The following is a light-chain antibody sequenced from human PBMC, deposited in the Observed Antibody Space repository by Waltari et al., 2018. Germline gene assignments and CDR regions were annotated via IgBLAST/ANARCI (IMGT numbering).Light chain of an antibody. Sequence: QSVLTQPPSVSEAPRQRVTISCSGRRSNIRNNAVSWYQQPPGKAPKLLIYYDDLLPSGVSDRFSGSKSGTSASLAISGLQSDDEADYYCAVWDDSLNGVVFGGGTKLTLL. J-gene: IGLJ2*01. V-gene: IGLV1-36*01. CDR2: YDD. CDR3: AVWDDSLNGVV. CDR1: RSNIRNNA.